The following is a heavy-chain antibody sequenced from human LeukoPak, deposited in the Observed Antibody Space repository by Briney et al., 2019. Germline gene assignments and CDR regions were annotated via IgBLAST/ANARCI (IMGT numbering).Heavy chain of an antibody. J-gene: IGHJ4*02. D-gene: IGHD3-22*01. Sequence: GGSLRLSCTASGFTFGDYAMSWVRQAPGKGLEWVSFIRGKAYDGTTEYAASVKGRFTISRDDSKSIAYLQMNSLKTEDTAVYYCTRDKYYDSSGYYVLEGYFDYWGQGTLVTVSS. CDR1: GFTFGDYA. CDR3: TRDKYYDSSGYYVLEGYFDY. V-gene: IGHV3-49*04. CDR2: IRGKAYDGTT.